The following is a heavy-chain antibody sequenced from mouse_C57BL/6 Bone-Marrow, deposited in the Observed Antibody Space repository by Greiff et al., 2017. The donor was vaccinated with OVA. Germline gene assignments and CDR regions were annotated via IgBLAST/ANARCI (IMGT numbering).Heavy chain of an antibody. CDR2: IYPGGGYT. J-gene: IGHJ2*01. V-gene: IGHV1-63*01. Sequence: QVQLQQSGAELVRPGTSVTMSCKASGYTFTNYWIGWAKQRPGHGLAWIGDIYPGGGYTNYNEKFKGKATLTADKSSSTAYMQFSSLTSEDSAIDYCARRYYGSSYLDDWGQGTTLTVSS. CDR3: ARRYYGSSYLDD. CDR1: GYTFTNYW. D-gene: IGHD1-1*01.